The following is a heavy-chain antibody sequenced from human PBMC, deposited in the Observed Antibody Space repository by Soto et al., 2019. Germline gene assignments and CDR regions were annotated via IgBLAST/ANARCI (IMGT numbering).Heavy chain of an antibody. CDR2: NDGGNGRT. CDR1: GYTFTGHA. V-gene: IGHV1-3*01. CDR3: AREAGRTGDLDY. Sequence: QVQVVQSGAEVKKPGDSVKVSCRASGYTFTGHAIHWVRHAPGQSLEWMGWNDGGNGRTQYAQRFQGRVTLTRDTSAITAYMELRSLTSEDTAVYYCAREAGRTGDLDYWGQGTLVTVSS. J-gene: IGHJ4*02. D-gene: IGHD7-27*01.